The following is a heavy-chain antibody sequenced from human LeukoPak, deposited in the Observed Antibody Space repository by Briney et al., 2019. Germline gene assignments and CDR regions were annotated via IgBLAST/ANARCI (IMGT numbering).Heavy chain of an antibody. V-gene: IGHV3-30-3*01. CDR3: ARGRAGIAAAGFDY. Sequence: PGGSLRLSCATSGLTFIMSAMHWVRLAPGKGLDWVAVISFDGGNKFYADSVKGRFSISRDNSKNTLYLQMNSLGLDDTAVYFCARGRAGIAAAGFDYWGQGTLVTVSS. D-gene: IGHD6-13*01. CDR1: GLTFIMSA. CDR2: ISFDGGNK. J-gene: IGHJ4*02.